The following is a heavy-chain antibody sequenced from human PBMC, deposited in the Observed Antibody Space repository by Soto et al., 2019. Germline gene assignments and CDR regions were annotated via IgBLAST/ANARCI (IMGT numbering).Heavy chain of an antibody. CDR2: IIPIFGTA. CDR1: GGTFSSYA. J-gene: IGHJ4*02. CDR3: ARDSETAAAYYDFWSGYLGY. D-gene: IGHD3-3*01. V-gene: IGHV1-69*13. Sequence: SVKVSCKASGGTFSSYAISWVRQAPGQGLEWMGGIIPIFGTANYAQKFQGRVTITADESTSTAYMELSSLRSEDTAVYYCARDSETAAAYYDFWSGYLGYWGQGTLVTVSS.